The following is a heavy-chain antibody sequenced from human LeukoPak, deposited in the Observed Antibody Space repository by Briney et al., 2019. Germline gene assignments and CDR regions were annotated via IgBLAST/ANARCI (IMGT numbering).Heavy chain of an antibody. CDR3: ARQTYYYGSGSYYYYMDV. D-gene: IGHD3-10*01. J-gene: IGHJ6*03. Sequence: PSETLSLTCTVSGGSISSGSYYWSWIRQPAGKGLEWIGRIYTSGSTNYNPSLKSRVTISVDTSKNQFSLKLSSVTAADTAVYYCARQTYYYGSGSYYYYMDVWGKGTTVTISS. CDR1: GGSISSGSYY. CDR2: IYTSGST. V-gene: IGHV4-61*02.